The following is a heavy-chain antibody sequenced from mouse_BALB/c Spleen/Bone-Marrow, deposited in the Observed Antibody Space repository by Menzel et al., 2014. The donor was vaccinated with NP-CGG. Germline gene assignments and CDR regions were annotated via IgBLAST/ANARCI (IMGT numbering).Heavy chain of an antibody. J-gene: IGHJ4*01. Sequence: VQGVESGPGLVAPSQSLSITCTVSGFSLISYGVHWVRQPPGKGLEWLGVIWAGGSTNYNSALMSRLSISKDNSKSQVFLKMNSLQTDDTAMYYCARGSSPYYYAMDYWGQGASVTVSS. V-gene: IGHV2-9*02. D-gene: IGHD1-1*01. CDR1: GFSLISYG. CDR2: IWAGGST. CDR3: ARGSSPYYYAMDY.